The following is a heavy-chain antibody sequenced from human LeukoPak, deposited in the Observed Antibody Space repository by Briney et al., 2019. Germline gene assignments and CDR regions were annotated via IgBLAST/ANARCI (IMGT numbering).Heavy chain of an antibody. CDR2: ITWNGGGT. Sequence: GGSLRLSCAASGFIFDDYVMFWVRQAPGKGLEWVSLITWNGGGTSYADSVKGRFTSSRDNSRNSLYLQMNSLTTEDTALYYCAKGHTMIVLLTPFDYWGQGTLVTVSS. CDR1: GFIFDDYV. V-gene: IGHV3-43*01. J-gene: IGHJ4*02. CDR3: AKGHTMIVLLTPFDY. D-gene: IGHD3-22*01.